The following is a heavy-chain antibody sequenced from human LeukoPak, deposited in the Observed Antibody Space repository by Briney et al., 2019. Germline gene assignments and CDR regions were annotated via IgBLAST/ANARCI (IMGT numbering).Heavy chain of an antibody. CDR3: ARGTRLGELSLVTY. CDR1: GFTFSTFG. Sequence: PGGSLRLSCAASGFTFSTFGMHWVRQAPGKGLEWVSSISSSSSYIYYADSVKGRFTISRDNAKNSLYLQMNSLRAEDTAVYYCARGTRLGELSLVTYWGQGTLVTVSS. V-gene: IGHV3-21*01. D-gene: IGHD3-16*02. J-gene: IGHJ4*02. CDR2: ISSSSSYI.